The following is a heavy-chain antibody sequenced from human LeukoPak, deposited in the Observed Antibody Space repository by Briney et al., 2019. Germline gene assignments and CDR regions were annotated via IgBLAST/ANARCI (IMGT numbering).Heavy chain of an antibody. V-gene: IGHV1-2*02. Sequence: ASVKVSCKASGYTFTGYYMHWVRQAPGQGLEWMGWINPNSGGTNYAQKFQGRVTMTRDTSISAAYMELSRLRSDDTAVYYCARAPNCGGDCYRDYFDYWGQGTLVTVSS. CDR3: ARAPNCGGDCYRDYFDY. CDR1: GYTFTGYY. J-gene: IGHJ4*02. D-gene: IGHD2-21*02. CDR2: INPNSGGT.